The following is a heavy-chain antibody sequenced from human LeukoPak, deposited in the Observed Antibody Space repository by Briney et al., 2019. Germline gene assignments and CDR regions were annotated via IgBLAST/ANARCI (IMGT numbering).Heavy chain of an antibody. J-gene: IGHJ4*02. V-gene: IGHV4-39*01. CDR1: GGSITSNSYY. CDR3: ARDRACSNGVCSYFDN. CDR2: IYYSGST. Sequence: PSETLPLTCTVSGGSITSNSYYWGWVRQPPGKGLEWIGSIYYSGSTFYNPSLKSRVTVSADTSKNQFSLKLSSVTAADTAVYFCARDRACSNGVCSYFDNWGQGTLITVSS. D-gene: IGHD2-8*01.